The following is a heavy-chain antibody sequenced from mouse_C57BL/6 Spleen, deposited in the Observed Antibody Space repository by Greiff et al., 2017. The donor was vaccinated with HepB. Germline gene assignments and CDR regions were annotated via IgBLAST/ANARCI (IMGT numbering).Heavy chain of an antibody. V-gene: IGHV1-19*01. J-gene: IGHJ1*03. Sequence: VQLKESGPVLVKPGASVKMSCKASGYTFTDYYMNWVKQSHGKSLEWIGVINPYNGGTSYNQKFKGKATLTVDKSSSTAYMELNSLTSEDSAVYYCARDYGSRGGYFDVWGTGTTVTVSS. CDR1: GYTFTDYY. CDR2: INPYNGGT. D-gene: IGHD1-1*01. CDR3: ARDYGSRGGYFDV.